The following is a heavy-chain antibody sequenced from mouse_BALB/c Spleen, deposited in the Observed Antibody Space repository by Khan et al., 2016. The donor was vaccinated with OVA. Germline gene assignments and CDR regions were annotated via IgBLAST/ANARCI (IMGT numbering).Heavy chain of an antibody. J-gene: IGHJ2*01. CDR2: IDPPNGNT. CDR3: ARMARK. Sequence: VQLQQPGAELVKSGATVKFSCTASGLNIKDTYMHWLKQWPEQGLEWLGMIDPPNGNTNYDPKFPGKATITADTSSNTSYLQLSSETSEDNAVYYCARMARKWGQGTTLTVSS. CDR1: GLNIKDTY. V-gene: IGHV14-3*02.